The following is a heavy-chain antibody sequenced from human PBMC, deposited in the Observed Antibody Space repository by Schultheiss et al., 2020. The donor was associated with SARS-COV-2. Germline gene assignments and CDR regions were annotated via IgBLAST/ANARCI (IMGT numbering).Heavy chain of an antibody. CDR2: IHSGGST. CDR1: GFTVSSNY. CDR3: ARAELNWGPDY. D-gene: IGHD7-27*01. Sequence: GGSLRLSCAASGFTVSSNYMSWVRQAPGKGLEWVSVIHSGGSTYYADFVKGRFTISRDNSQNTLYLQMNSLRAEDTAVFYCARAELNWGPDYWGQGTLVTVSS. V-gene: IGHV3-66*01. J-gene: IGHJ4*02.